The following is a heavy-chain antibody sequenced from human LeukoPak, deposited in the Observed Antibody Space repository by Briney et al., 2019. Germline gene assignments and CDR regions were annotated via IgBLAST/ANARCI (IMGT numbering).Heavy chain of an antibody. Sequence: GGSLKLSCAVSGFTFSTYWMTWVRQALGKGLEWVATINQDGSEEYYVDSVKGRFTISRDNANNSLHLQMNSLRAEDTAVYYCARDLGYWGQGTLVTVSS. CDR1: GFTFSTYW. J-gene: IGHJ4*02. CDR2: INQDGSEE. CDR3: ARDLGY. V-gene: IGHV3-7*04. D-gene: IGHD7-27*01.